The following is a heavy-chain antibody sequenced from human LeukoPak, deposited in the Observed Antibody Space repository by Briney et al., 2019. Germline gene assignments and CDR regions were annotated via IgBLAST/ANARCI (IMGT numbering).Heavy chain of an antibody. CDR2: IKVDGSAN. Sequence: PGGSLRLSCAASGFTFSNNWMSWVRQAPGKGLEWVGNIKVDGSANYYVHSVKGRFSISRDNAKNSLYLQMNRLRAEATAVYYCARDTQGGTFDYWGQGTLVTVSS. D-gene: IGHD3-16*01. CDR1: GFTFSNNW. CDR3: ARDTQGGTFDY. V-gene: IGHV3-7*01. J-gene: IGHJ4*02.